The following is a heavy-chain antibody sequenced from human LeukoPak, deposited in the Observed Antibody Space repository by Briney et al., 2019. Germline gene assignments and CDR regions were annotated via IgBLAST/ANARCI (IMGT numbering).Heavy chain of an antibody. CDR3: ARVAGRDGYKTLDY. CDR1: GGSISSHY. Sequence: SETLSLTCTVSGGSISSHYWSWIRQPPGKGLEWIAYISYSGSTNYNPSLKSRVTMSVDTSKNQYSLKLSSVTAADTAVYYCARVAGRDGYKTLDYWGQGTLVTVSS. CDR2: ISYSGST. V-gene: IGHV4-59*11. D-gene: IGHD5-24*01. J-gene: IGHJ4*02.